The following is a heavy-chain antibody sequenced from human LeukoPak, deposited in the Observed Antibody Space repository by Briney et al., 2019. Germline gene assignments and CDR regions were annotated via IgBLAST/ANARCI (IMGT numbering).Heavy chain of an antibody. D-gene: IGHD3-3*01. J-gene: IGHJ4*02. CDR2: ISSSSNVI. CDR3: ARGDPIYDFWSGGDY. Sequence: GGSLRLSCAASGFTFNSYAFNWVRQAPGKGLEWVSYISSSSNVIYYTDSVKGRFTISRDNARNLLSMQMNSLRAEDTAVYYCARGDPIYDFWSGGDYWGQGSLVTVSS. V-gene: IGHV3-48*01. CDR1: GFTFNSYA.